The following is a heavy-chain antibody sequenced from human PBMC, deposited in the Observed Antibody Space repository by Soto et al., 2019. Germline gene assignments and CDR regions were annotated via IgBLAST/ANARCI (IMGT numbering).Heavy chain of an antibody. D-gene: IGHD6-6*01. CDR3: ARYLHSSSSVQVDY. CDR1: GGTFSSYA. J-gene: IGHJ4*02. V-gene: IGHV1-69*06. CDR2: IIPIFGTA. Sequence: SVKVSCKASGGTFSSYAISWVRQAPGQGLEWMGGIIPIFGTANYAQKFQGRVTITADKSTSTAYMELSSLRSEDTAVYYCARYLHSSSSVQVDYWGQGTLVTVSS.